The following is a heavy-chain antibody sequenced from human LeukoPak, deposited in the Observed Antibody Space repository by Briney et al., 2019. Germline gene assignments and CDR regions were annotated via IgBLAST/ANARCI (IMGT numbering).Heavy chain of an antibody. CDR2: IYHSGST. V-gene: IGHV4-38-2*02. J-gene: IGHJ6*03. CDR1: GYSISSGYY. CDR3: ARDVLSSSVPFYYYYMDV. D-gene: IGHD6-6*01. Sequence: PSETLSLTCTVSGYSISSGYYWGWIRQPPGKGLEWIGSIYHSGSTYYNPSLKSRVTISVDTSKNQFSLKLSSVTAADTAVYYCARDVLSSSVPFYYYYMDVWGKGTTVTVSS.